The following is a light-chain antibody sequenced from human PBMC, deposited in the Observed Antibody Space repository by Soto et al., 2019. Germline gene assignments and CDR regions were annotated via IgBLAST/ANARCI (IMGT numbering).Light chain of an antibody. J-gene: IGKJ1*01. V-gene: IGKV1-39*01. CDR2: AVF. CDR1: QNVSTY. CDR3: QQSHATPRT. Sequence: MTQSPSSLSASVGDTVTITCRASQNVSTYLNWYQQKVGEAPKLLIFAVFNLQSGVPSRLAGTGSGRDFTLTLSSLQPEDVATYYCQQSHATPRTFGQGTKVDIK.